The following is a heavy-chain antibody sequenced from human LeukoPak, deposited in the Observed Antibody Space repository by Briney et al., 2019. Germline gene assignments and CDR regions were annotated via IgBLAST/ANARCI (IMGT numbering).Heavy chain of an antibody. V-gene: IGHV3-53*01. CDR3: AREVISTPSYFDY. CDR1: GFTVSSSF. J-gene: IGHJ4*02. CDR2: IHRDDKT. Sequence: GGSLRLSCAASGFTVSSSFIYWVRRAPGKGLEWVSFIHRDDKTYYADSVKGRFTMSRDSSKNTLYLQMNSLGADDTAVYYCAREVISTPSYFDYWGQGILVAVSS. D-gene: IGHD2-2*01.